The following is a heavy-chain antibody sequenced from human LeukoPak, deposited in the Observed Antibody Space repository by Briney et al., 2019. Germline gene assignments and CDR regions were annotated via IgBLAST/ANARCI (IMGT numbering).Heavy chain of an antibody. J-gene: IGHJ4*02. CDR1: GGSFSGYY. CDR3: ARGRNILTGYLYRN. CDR2: INHSGST. Sequence: SETLSLTCAVYGGSFSGYYWSWIRQPPGKGLEWIGEINHSGSTNYNPSLKSRVTISVDTSKNQFSLKLSSVTAADTAVYYCARGRNILTGYLYRNWGQGTLVTVSS. D-gene: IGHD3-9*01. V-gene: IGHV4-34*01.